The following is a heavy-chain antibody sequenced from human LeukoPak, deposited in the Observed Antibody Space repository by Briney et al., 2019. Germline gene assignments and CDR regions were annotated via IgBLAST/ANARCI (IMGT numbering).Heavy chain of an antibody. V-gene: IGHV4-39*07. CDR1: GGSITSSGFY. CDR2: IYYGGSA. Sequence: PSETLSLTCTVSGGSITSSGFYWGWIRQPPGKGLGWIGNIYYGGSAYYNPSLKSRVTISVDTSKNQFSLKLSSVTAADTAVYYCARQPNIVVVDNWFDPWGQGTLVAVSS. J-gene: IGHJ5*02. D-gene: IGHD2-15*01. CDR3: ARQPNIVVVDNWFDP.